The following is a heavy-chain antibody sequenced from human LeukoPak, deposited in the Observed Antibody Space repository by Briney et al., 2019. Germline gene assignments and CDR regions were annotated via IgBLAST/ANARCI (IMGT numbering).Heavy chain of an antibody. CDR3: ARDPSGWIFDY. V-gene: IGHV3-21*01. CDR2: ISSSSSSYI. CDR1: GFTFSSYS. J-gene: IGHJ4*02. D-gene: IGHD6-25*01. Sequence: GGSLRLSCAASGFTFSSYSMNWVRQAPGKGLEWVSSISSSSSSYIYYADSVKGRFTISRDNAKNSLYLQMNSLRAEDTAVYYYARDPSGWIFDYWGQGTLVTVSS.